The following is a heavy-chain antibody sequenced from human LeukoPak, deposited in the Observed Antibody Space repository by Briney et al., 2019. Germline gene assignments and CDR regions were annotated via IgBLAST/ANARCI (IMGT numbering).Heavy chain of an antibody. CDR1: GYTFTSYG. J-gene: IGHJ5*02. CDR3: ARHTYIAQVGFFRGNWFDP. Sequence: ASVKVSCKASGYTFTSYGISWVRQAPGQGLEWMGWISAYNGNTNYAQKLQGRVTMTTDTSTSTAYMELRSLRSDDTAVYYCARHTYIAQVGFFRGNWFDPWGQGTLVTVSS. CDR2: ISAYNGNT. D-gene: IGHD3-3*01. V-gene: IGHV1-18*01.